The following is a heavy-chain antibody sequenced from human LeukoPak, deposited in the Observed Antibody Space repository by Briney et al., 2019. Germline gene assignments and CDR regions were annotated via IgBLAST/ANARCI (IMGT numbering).Heavy chain of an antibody. D-gene: IGHD2-21*02. V-gene: IGHV1-18*01. CDR2: ISAYNGNT. Sequence: ASVKVSCKASGYTFTRYGISWVRQAPGQGLEWMGWISAYNGNTNYAQKLQGRVTMTTDTSTSTAYMELRSLRSDDTAVYYCARGWAYCGGDCYSGLDYWGQGTLVTVSS. CDR3: ARGWAYCGGDCYSGLDY. CDR1: GYTFTRYG. J-gene: IGHJ4*02.